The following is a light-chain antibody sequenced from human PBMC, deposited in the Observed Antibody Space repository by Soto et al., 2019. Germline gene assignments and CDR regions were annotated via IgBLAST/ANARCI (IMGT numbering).Light chain of an antibody. CDR2: DVS. J-gene: IGLJ2*01. CDR1: SSDVGDYNS. Sequence: QSVLTQPRSVSGSPGQSVTVSCIGTSSDVGDYNSVSWYQQHPGKAPKLMIYDVSKRPSGVPDRFSGSKSGNTASLTISGLQAEDEADYYCSSYAGSNNLVFGGGTKVTVL. V-gene: IGLV2-11*01. CDR3: SSYAGSNNLV.